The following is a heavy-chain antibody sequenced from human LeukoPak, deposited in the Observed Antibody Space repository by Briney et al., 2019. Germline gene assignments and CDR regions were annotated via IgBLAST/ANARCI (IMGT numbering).Heavy chain of an antibody. J-gene: IGHJ4*02. V-gene: IGHV3-33*03. CDR1: GISFSSHG. D-gene: IGHD3-10*01. CDR3: AKETGIILVRGAVDY. CDR2: IWYDGSNI. Sequence: GTSLRLSCAASGISFSSHGMHWVRQAPGKGLEWVAVIWYDGSNIYYADSVKGRFTISRDNSKNTLYLQMNSLRAEDTALYYCAKETGIILVRGAVDYWGQGTLVTVSS.